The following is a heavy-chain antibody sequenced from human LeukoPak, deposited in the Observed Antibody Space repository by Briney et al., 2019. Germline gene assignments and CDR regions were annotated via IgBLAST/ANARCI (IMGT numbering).Heavy chain of an antibody. CDR3: AKGAPSGYYYYMDV. V-gene: IGHV3-43D*03. CDR1: GFTFDDYA. CDR2: ISWDGGST. D-gene: IGHD3-10*01. J-gene: IGHJ6*03. Sequence: GGSLRLSCAASGFTFDDYAMHWVRQAPGKGLEWVSLISWDGGSTYYADSAKGRFTISRDNSKNSLYLQMNSLRAEDTALYYCAKGAPSGYYYYMDVWGKGTTVTVSS.